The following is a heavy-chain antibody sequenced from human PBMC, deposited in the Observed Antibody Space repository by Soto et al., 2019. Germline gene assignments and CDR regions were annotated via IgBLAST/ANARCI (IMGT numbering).Heavy chain of an antibody. J-gene: IGHJ3*02. CDR3: AKVSRFLDSGLI. CDR2: ISGGGGPT. Sequence: EVQLLESGGGLVQPGGSLRLSCTASGFTFSTYAMTWVRQAPGKGLEWVPAISGGGGPTYYADSVKGRFTISGDNSKNTLYLQMNSLRADDTAVYYCAKVSRFLDSGLIWGQGTLVTVSS. V-gene: IGHV3-23*01. CDR1: GFTFSTYA. D-gene: IGHD3-10*01.